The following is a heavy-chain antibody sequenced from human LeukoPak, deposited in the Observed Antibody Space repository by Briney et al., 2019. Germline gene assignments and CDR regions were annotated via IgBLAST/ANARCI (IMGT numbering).Heavy chain of an antibody. CDR3: ARGPDYYDSSGYYGDAFDI. CDR1: GGSISSYY. D-gene: IGHD3-22*01. V-gene: IGHV4-59*01. Sequence: PSETLSLTCTVSGGSISSYYWSWIRQPPGKGLEWIGYIYYSGSTNYNPSLKSQVTISVDTSKNQFSLKLSSVTAADTAVYYCARGPDYYDSSGYYGDAFDIWGQGTMVTVSS. CDR2: IYYSGST. J-gene: IGHJ3*02.